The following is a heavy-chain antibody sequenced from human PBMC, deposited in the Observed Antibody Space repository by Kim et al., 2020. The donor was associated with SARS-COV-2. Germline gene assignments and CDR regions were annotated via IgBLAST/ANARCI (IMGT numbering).Heavy chain of an antibody. CDR1: GGSISSYY. V-gene: IGHV4-59*01. CDR2: IYYSGST. Sequence: SETLSLTCTVSGGSISSYYWSWIRQPPGKGLEWIGYIYYSGSTNYNPSLKSRVTISVDTSKNQFSLKLSSVTAADTAVYYCARAPKMSSSFYYYYYYMDVWGKGTTVTVSS. J-gene: IGHJ6*03. D-gene: IGHD6-6*01. CDR3: ARAPKMSSSFYYYYYYMDV.